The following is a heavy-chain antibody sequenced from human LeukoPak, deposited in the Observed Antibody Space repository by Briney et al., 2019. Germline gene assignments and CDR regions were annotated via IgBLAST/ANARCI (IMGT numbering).Heavy chain of an antibody. D-gene: IGHD3-10*01. V-gene: IGHV4-39*07. Sequence: SETLSLTCTVSGGSISSSSYYWGCIRQPPGKGLEWIGSIHYNGSTCYNSSLESRVIMSVDTSKDQFSLKLTSVTAADTAVYYCARDRGVPRPYYFDRWGQGTLVTVSS. CDR1: GGSISSSSYY. J-gene: IGHJ4*02. CDR2: IHYNGST. CDR3: ARDRGVPRPYYFDR.